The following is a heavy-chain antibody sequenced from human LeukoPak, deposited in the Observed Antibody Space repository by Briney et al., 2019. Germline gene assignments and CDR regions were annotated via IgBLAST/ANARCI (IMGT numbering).Heavy chain of an antibody. CDR3: ARDLVVWGSYRYTGNFDY. V-gene: IGHV4-4*07. Sequence: NPSETLSLTCTVSGGSISSYYWSWIRQPAGKGLEWIGRIYTSGSTNYNPSLKSRVTMSVDTSKNQFSLKLSSVTAADTAVYYCARDLVVWGSYRYTGNFDYWGQGTLVTVSS. D-gene: IGHD3-16*02. CDR1: GGSISSYY. CDR2: IYTSGST. J-gene: IGHJ4*02.